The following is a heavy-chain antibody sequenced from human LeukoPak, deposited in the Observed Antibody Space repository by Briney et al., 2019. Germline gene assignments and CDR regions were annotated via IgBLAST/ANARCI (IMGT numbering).Heavy chain of an antibody. CDR3: ARHISGSFDY. D-gene: IGHD2-15*01. J-gene: IGHJ4*02. CDR1: GGSISSYY. V-gene: IGHV4-59*01. Sequence: SETLSLACTVSGGSISSYYWSWIRQPPGEGLEWIGYIYYSGSTNYNPSLKSRVTISIDTSKNQFSLRLSSVTAADTAVYYCARHISGSFDYWGQGPLVTVSS. CDR2: IYYSGST.